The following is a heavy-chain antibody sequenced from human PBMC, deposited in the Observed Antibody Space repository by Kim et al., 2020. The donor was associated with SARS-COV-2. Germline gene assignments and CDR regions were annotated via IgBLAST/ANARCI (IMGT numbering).Heavy chain of an antibody. CDR3: AREAPISYYGSGSYSIDY. V-gene: IGHV1-18*01. D-gene: IGHD3-10*01. J-gene: IGHJ4*02. Sequence: ASVKVSCKASGYTFTSYGISWVRQAPGKGLEGMGWSRAYNGNTNYAQKLQGRVTRTTETTTRTAYMELRSLSSDETAVYYCAREAPISYYGSGSYSIDYWGPGTLVTVSS. CDR1: GYTFTSYG. CDR2: SRAYNGNT.